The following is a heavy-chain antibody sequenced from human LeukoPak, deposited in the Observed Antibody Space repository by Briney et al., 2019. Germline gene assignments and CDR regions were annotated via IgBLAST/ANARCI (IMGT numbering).Heavy chain of an antibody. D-gene: IGHD3-22*01. J-gene: IGHJ4*02. CDR2: ISAYNGNT. V-gene: IGHV1-18*01. CDR3: ARADYYDSSGYSSDY. CDR1: GYTFTSYG. Sequence: ASVKVSCKASGYTFTSYGISWVRQAPGQGLEWMGWISAYNGNTNYAQKLQGRVTMTTDTSASTAYMELSSLRSEDTAVYYCARADYYDSSGYSSDYWGQGTLVTVSS.